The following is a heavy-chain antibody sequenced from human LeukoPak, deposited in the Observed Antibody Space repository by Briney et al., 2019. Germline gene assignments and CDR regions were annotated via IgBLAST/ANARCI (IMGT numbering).Heavy chain of an antibody. CDR3: ARAPSGFTYGPGDH. D-gene: IGHD5-18*01. CDR2: ISTYDGNA. Sequence: ASVKVSCKASGYTFTSYGISWVRQAPGQGLEWMGWISTYDGNANYAQKLQGRVTMTTDTSTITAYMELRSLRSDDTAVYYCARAPSGFTYGPGDHWGQGTLVTVSS. V-gene: IGHV1-18*01. CDR1: GYTFTSYG. J-gene: IGHJ4*02.